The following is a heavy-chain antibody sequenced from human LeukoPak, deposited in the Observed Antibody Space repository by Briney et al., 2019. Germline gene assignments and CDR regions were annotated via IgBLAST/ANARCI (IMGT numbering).Heavy chain of an antibody. V-gene: IGHV3-33*01. D-gene: IGHD3-10*01. J-gene: IGHJ4*02. CDR2: IWYDGSNK. CDR1: GSTFSTYG. Sequence: PGTSLRLSCAASGSTFSTYGMHCVRQAPGKGMGWVSLIWYDGSNKYYADSVKGRFTISRDNSKNTLYLQMNSLRAEDTAVYYCARGDFAGYFDYWGQGTLVTVSS. CDR3: ARGDFAGYFDY.